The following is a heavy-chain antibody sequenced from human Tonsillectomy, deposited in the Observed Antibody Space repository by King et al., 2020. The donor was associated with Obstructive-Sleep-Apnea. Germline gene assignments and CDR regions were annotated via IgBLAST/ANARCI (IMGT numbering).Heavy chain of an antibody. CDR3: ARDRPPAFGSGSKNWFDP. CDR2: INPNSGGT. CDR1: GYTFNDYY. J-gene: IGHJ5*02. D-gene: IGHD3-10*01. V-gene: IGHV1-2*02. Sequence: QLVQSGAEVKKPGASVKVSCKASGYTFNDYYMHWVRQAPGQGLEWMGWINPNSGGTNYAQMFQGRVTMTRDMSISTAYMELSRLTSDDTAVYYCARDRPPAFGSGSKNWFDPWGQGTLVTVSS.